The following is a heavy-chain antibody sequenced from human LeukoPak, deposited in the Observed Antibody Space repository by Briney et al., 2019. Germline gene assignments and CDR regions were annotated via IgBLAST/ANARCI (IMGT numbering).Heavy chain of an antibody. V-gene: IGHV3-23*01. CDR1: GFTFSSYA. D-gene: IGHD3-22*01. Sequence: GGSLRLSCAASGFTFSSYAMSWVRQAPGKGLEWVSAISGSGGSTYYADSVKGRFTISRDNSKNTLYLRMNSLRAEDTAVYYCAKDYYYDSSGYFDYWGQGTLVTVSS. CDR3: AKDYYYDSSGYFDY. CDR2: ISGSGGST. J-gene: IGHJ4*02.